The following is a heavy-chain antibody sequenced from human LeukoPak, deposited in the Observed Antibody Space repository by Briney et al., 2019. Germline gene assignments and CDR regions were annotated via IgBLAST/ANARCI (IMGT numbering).Heavy chain of an antibody. CDR1: GFTFSRYS. CDR3: ARGADSGYENLVY. Sequence: QPGGSLRLSCAASGFTFSRYSMNWVRQAPGKGLEWVSYISSSSSTIYYAASVKGRFTISRDNAKNSLDLQMSSLRDEDTAVYYCARGADSGYENLVYWGQGTLVTVSS. J-gene: IGHJ4*02. V-gene: IGHV3-48*02. D-gene: IGHD5-12*01. CDR2: ISSSSSTI.